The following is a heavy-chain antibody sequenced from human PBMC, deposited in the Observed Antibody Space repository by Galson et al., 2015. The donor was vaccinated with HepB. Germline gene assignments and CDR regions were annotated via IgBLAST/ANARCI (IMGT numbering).Heavy chain of an antibody. CDR3: ARDTGYCSSTSCYYYYGMDV. CDR2: ISYDGSNK. Sequence: SLRLSCAASGFTFSSYAMHWVRQAPGKGLEWVAVISYDGSNKYYADSVKGRFTISRDNSKNTLYLQMNSLRAEDTAVYYCARDTGYCSSTSCYYYYGMDVWGQGTTVTVSS. D-gene: IGHD2-2*01. CDR1: GFTFSSYA. V-gene: IGHV3-30-3*01. J-gene: IGHJ6*02.